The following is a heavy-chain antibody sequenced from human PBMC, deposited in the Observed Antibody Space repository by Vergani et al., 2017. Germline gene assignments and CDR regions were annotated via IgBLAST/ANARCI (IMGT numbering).Heavy chain of an antibody. J-gene: IGHJ6*04. D-gene: IGHD6-13*01. CDR1: GISFWKYG. V-gene: IGHV3-9*01. Sequence: EVELVESGGGLGQPGGSLRLSCAASGISFWKYGMHWVRQAPGKGLEWVSGISWNSGAVDYADSVRGRFTISRDNAKNSLYLQMNSLRPEDTAHYYCAKGQQLVFFSVDVWGIGTSVTVTA. CDR3: AKGQQLVFFSVDV. CDR2: ISWNSGAV.